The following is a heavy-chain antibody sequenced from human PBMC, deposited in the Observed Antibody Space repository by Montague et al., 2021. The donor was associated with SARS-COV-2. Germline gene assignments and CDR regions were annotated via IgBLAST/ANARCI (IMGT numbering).Heavy chain of an antibody. Sequence: NDYAVSVRSRITISPDTSKNQFSLQLNSVTPEDTAVYYCTQERGPGITTWHYFDYWGQGTLVTVS. J-gene: IGHJ4*02. V-gene: IGHV6-1*01. CDR3: TQERGPGITTWHYFDY. D-gene: IGHD1-14*01. CDR2: N.